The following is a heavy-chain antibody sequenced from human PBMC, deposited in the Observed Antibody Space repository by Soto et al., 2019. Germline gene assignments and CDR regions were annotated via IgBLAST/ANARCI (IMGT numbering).Heavy chain of an antibody. J-gene: IGHJ5*02. V-gene: IGHV3-64*01. Sequence: ESGGGLVQPGGSVRLSCEGFGFTFSSYAMHWVRQAPGKGLEYVSSISIDGGNTYSANSVKGRFIISRDNSKNTLFLQMGSLRAEDMAVYYCASSAYFCSSNCFDLWGQGTLVTVSS. D-gene: IGHD3-3*01. CDR2: ISIDGGNT. CDR3: ASSAYFCSSNCFDL. CDR1: GFTFSSYA.